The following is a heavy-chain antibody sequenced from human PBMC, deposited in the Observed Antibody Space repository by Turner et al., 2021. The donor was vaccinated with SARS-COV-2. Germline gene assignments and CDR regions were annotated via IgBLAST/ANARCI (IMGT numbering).Heavy chain of an antibody. CDR2: ISYEGSNK. Sequence: QLQLAESGGGVVQHGRSLRLSCAASGFTFSSYGMHWVRRAPGKGLKWVAVISYEGSNKYYGDSVKDRFTISRDNSKNTLYLQMNSLRAEDTAVYYCAKGGGPYCSGGSCYPGSFDYWGQGTLVTVSS. CDR3: AKGGGPYCSGGSCYPGSFDY. D-gene: IGHD2-15*01. V-gene: IGHV3-30*18. CDR1: GFTFSSYG. J-gene: IGHJ4*02.